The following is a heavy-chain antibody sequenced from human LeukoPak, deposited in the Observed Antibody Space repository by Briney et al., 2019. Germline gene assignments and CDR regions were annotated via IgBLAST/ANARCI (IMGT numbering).Heavy chain of an antibody. Sequence: SETLSLTCTVSGGSISSSSYYWGWIRQPPGKGLEWIGSIYYSGSTYYNPSLKSRVTISVDTSKNQFSLKLSSVTAADTAVYYCARHPIWFGELLLLFDYWGQGTLVTVSS. V-gene: IGHV4-39*01. CDR3: ARHPIWFGELLLLFDY. CDR2: IYYSGST. D-gene: IGHD3-10*01. CDR1: GGSISSSSYY. J-gene: IGHJ4*02.